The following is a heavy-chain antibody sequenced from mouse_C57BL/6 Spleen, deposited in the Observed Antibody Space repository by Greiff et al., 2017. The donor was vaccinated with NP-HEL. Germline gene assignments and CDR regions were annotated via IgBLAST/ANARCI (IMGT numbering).Heavy chain of an antibody. Sequence: EVMLVESEGGLVQPGSSMKLSCTASGFTFSDYYMAWVRQVPEKGLEWVANINYDGSSTYYLDSLKSRFIISRDNAKNILYLQMSSLKSEDTATYYCARIEGRAYFDVWGTGTTVTVSS. CDR1: GFTFSDYY. V-gene: IGHV5-16*01. D-gene: IGHD3-3*01. CDR3: ARIEGRAYFDV. J-gene: IGHJ1*03. CDR2: INYDGSST.